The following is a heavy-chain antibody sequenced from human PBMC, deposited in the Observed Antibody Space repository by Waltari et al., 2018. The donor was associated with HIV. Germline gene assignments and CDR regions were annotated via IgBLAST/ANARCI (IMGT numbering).Heavy chain of an antibody. CDR3: VVAGDY. CDR2: ISSSSSRI. D-gene: IGHD6-6*01. Sequence: VQLVESGGDLVQPGGSVRISCATSGLSFSRYSMNWVRQAPGKGLEWISYISSSSSRIYYADSVKGRFTISRDNDKNSLYLLMNSLRDEDTAVYYCVVAGDYWGHGTLVTVSP. V-gene: IGHV3-48*02. CDR1: GLSFSRYS. J-gene: IGHJ4*01.